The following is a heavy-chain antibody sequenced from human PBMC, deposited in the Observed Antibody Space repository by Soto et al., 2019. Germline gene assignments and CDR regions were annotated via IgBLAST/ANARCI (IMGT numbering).Heavy chain of an antibody. J-gene: IGHJ5*02. CDR1: GYSFTSYW. CDR3: ARHQGYSDNWFDP. D-gene: IGHD5-18*01. V-gene: IGHV5-10-1*01. Sequence: GESLKISCKGSGYSFTSYWISWVRQMPGKGLEWMGRIDPSDSYTNYSPSFQGHVTISADKSISTAYLQWSSLKASDTAMYYCARHQGYSDNWFDPWGQGTLVTVSS. CDR2: IDPSDSYT.